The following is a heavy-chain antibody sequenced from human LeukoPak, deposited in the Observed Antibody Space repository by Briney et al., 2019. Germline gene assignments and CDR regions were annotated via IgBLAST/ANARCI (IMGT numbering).Heavy chain of an antibody. Sequence: PSQTLSLTCAVSGGSISSGGYSWSWIRQPPGKGLEWIGYIYYSGSTDYNPSLKSRVTISVDTSKNQFSLKLSSVTAADTAVYYCARVLGGWFDPWGQGTLVTVSS. J-gene: IGHJ5*02. CDR3: ARVLGGWFDP. CDR2: IYYSGST. CDR1: GGSISSGGYS. D-gene: IGHD2-15*01. V-gene: IGHV4-30-4*07.